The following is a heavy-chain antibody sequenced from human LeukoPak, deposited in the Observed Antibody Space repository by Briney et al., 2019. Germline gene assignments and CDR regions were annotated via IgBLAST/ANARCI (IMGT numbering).Heavy chain of an antibody. CDR1: GFTFSSYG. Sequence: GGSLRLSCAASGFTFSSYGMHWVRQAPGKGLEWVAVIWYDGSNRYYADSVKGRFTISRDNSKNTLYLQMNSLRAEDTAVYYCASYLQYDAFDIWGQGTMVTVSS. J-gene: IGHJ3*02. D-gene: IGHD4-11*01. CDR2: IWYDGSNR. V-gene: IGHV3-33*01. CDR3: ASYLQYDAFDI.